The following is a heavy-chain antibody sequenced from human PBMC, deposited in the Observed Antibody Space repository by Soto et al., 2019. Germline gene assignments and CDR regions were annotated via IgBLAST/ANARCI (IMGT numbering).Heavy chain of an antibody. CDR1: GFTFSSYA. D-gene: IGHD5-18*01. CDR2: ISGSGGST. CDR3: AKVGWSSLRGYSYGFDY. Sequence: GGSLRLSCAASGFTFSSYAMSWVRQAPGKGLEWVSAISGSGGSTYYADSVKGRFTISRDNSKNTLYLQMNSLRAEDTAVYYCAKVGWSSLRGYSYGFDYWGQGTLVTVSS. V-gene: IGHV3-23*01. J-gene: IGHJ4*02.